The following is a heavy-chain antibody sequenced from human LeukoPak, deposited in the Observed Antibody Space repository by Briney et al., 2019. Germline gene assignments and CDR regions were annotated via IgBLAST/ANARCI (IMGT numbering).Heavy chain of an antibody. D-gene: IGHD3-22*01. V-gene: IGHV4-34*01. J-gene: IGHJ6*03. Sequence: SETLSLTCAVYGGSFSGYYWSWIRQPPGKGLEWIGEINHSGSTNYNPSLKSRVTISVDTSKNQFSLKLSSVTAADTAVYYCAGFGYYDSSGFYYYYYYMDVWGKGTTVTISS. CDR2: INHSGST. CDR1: GGSFSGYY. CDR3: AGFGYYDSSGFYYYYYYMDV.